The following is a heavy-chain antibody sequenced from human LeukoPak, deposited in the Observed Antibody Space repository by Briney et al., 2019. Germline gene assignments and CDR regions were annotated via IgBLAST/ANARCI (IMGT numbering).Heavy chain of an antibody. CDR3: ARVFRDYYDSSGPFDY. CDR1: GFTFSSYA. Sequence: GGSLRLSCAASGFTFSSYAMHWVRQAPGKGLEWVAVISYDGSNKYYADSVKGRFTISRDNSKNTLYLQMNSLRAEDTAVYYCARVFRDYYDSSGPFDYWGQGTLVTVSS. CDR2: ISYDGSNK. J-gene: IGHJ4*02. D-gene: IGHD3-22*01. V-gene: IGHV3-30-3*01.